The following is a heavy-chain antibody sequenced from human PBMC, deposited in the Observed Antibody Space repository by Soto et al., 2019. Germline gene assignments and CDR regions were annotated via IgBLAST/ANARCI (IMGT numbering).Heavy chain of an antibody. CDR1: GFTFSSYA. V-gene: IGHV3-23*01. D-gene: IGHD2-2*01. J-gene: IGHJ6*03. CDR2: ISGSGGST. CDR3: AKAPYCSSTSCRRRGYYYMDV. Sequence: PGGSLRLSCAASGFTFSSYAMSWVRQAPGKGLEWVSAISGSGGSTYYADSVKGRFTISRDNSKNTLYLQMNSLRAEDTAVYYCAKAPYCSSTSCRRRGYYYMDVWGKGTTVTVSS.